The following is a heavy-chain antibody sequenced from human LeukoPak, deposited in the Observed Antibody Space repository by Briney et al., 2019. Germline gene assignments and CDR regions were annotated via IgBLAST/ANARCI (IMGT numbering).Heavy chain of an antibody. J-gene: IGHJ4*02. V-gene: IGHV3-21*01. D-gene: IGHD3-10*01. Sequence: GGSLRLSCAASGFTLSIYSINWVRQAPGEGLEWVSFITGNSNYIYYADSVKGRFTISRDNAKNSLYLQMNSLRVEDTAVYYCARDRVSGSGSIDYWGQGTLVTVSS. CDR2: ITGNSNYI. CDR1: GFTLSIYS. CDR3: ARDRVSGSGSIDY.